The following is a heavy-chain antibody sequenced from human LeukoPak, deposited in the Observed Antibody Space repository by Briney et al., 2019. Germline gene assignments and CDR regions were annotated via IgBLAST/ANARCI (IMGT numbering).Heavy chain of an antibody. CDR2: IYPGDSDT. Sequence: GESLKISCKGSGYSFTSYWIAWVRQMPGRGLEWMGIIYPGDSDTRYSPSFQGHVTISADKSISTAHLQWSGLEASDTAMYYCARHFRSNGDYGPPDYWGQGTLVTVSS. D-gene: IGHD4-17*01. V-gene: IGHV5-51*01. CDR3: ARHFRSNGDYGPPDY. J-gene: IGHJ4*02. CDR1: GYSFTSYW.